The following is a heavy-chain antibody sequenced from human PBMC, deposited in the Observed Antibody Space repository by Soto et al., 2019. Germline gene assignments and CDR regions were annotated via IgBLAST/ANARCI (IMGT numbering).Heavy chain of an antibody. CDR3: AKPSGSYGRGHDY. V-gene: IGHV3-23*01. D-gene: IGHD1-26*01. CDR2: ISGSGGST. J-gene: IGHJ4*02. Sequence: EVQLLESGGGLVQPGGSLRHSCAASGFTFSSYAMSWVRQAPGKGLEWVSAISGSGGSTYYADSVKGRFTISRDNSKNTLYLQMNSLRAEDTAVYYCAKPSGSYGRGHDYWGQGTLVTVSS. CDR1: GFTFSSYA.